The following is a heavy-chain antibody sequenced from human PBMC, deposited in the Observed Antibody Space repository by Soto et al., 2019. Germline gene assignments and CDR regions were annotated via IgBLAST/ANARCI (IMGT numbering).Heavy chain of an antibody. CDR2: ISAYNGNT. D-gene: IGHD3-3*01. Sequence: QVQLVQSGAEVKKPGASVKVSCKASGYTFTSYGISWVRQAPGQGLEWMGWISAYNGNTNYAQKLQGRVTMTTDTSTSTAYMELRSLRSDDTAVYYCARVDLGRYYDFWRGYPMGIDYWGQGTLVTVSS. CDR3: ARVDLGRYYDFWRGYPMGIDY. J-gene: IGHJ4*02. CDR1: GYTFTSYG. V-gene: IGHV1-18*01.